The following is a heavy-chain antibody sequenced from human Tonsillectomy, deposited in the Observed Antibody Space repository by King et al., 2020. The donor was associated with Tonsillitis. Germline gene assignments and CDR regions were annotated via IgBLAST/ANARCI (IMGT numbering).Heavy chain of an antibody. Sequence: ITLKESGPTLVKPTQTLTLTCSLSGFSVSTSGVGVGWIRQPPGKALEWLSLIYLDDDKRYIPSLKSRITITKDTSRNQVVLTMTNLDPVDTATYYVAHRPLNGYFFAYWAREPWSPSPQ. CDR3: AHRPLNGYFFAY. D-gene: IGHD1-1*01. CDR1: GFSVSTSGVG. V-gene: IGHV2-5*02. CDR2: IYLDDDK. J-gene: IGHJ4*02.